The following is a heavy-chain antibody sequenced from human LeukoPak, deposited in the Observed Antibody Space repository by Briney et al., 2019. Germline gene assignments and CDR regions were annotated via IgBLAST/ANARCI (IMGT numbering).Heavy chain of an antibody. Sequence: GGSLRLSCAASGFTFSNAWMSWVRQAPGKGLEWISYISSSSSYTKYADSVKGRFTISRDNAKNSLYLQMNSLRAEDTAVYYCASGYSSSSGLSYWGQGTLVTVSS. CDR2: ISSSSSYT. J-gene: IGHJ4*02. CDR1: GFTFSNAW. V-gene: IGHV3-11*06. CDR3: ASGYSSSSGLSY. D-gene: IGHD6-6*01.